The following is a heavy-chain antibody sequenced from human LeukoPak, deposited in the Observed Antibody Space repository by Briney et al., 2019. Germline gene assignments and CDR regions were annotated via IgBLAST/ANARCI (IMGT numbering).Heavy chain of an antibody. V-gene: IGHV3-23*01. J-gene: IGHJ4*02. CDR1: GVTFSKYG. CDR3: ATEGFYY. Sequence: GGSLRLSCAASGVTFSKYGMKWGRQAAGTGLEYVSGISRSGDITHYADSVKGRFTISRDNFKNTLYLQMNSLRADDTALYYCATEGFYYWGPGTLVTVSS. CDR2: ISRSGDIT.